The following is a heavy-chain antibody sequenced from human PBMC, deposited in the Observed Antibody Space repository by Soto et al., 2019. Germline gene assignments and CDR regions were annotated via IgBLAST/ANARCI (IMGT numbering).Heavy chain of an antibody. CDR3: ATGGHNDGYNFYHGMDV. D-gene: IGHD5-18*01. Sequence: QVQVVQSGAEVKKPGSSVKVSCKVSGGIFTNNAISWVRQAPGQGLEWLGGVIPLFDTAYYAQIFRGRLRISADGATTTAYMELSGLTSADTAVYFCATGGHNDGYNFYHGMDVWGHGNTVTVS. CDR2: VIPLFDTA. V-gene: IGHV1-69*01. J-gene: IGHJ6*02. CDR1: GGIFTNNA.